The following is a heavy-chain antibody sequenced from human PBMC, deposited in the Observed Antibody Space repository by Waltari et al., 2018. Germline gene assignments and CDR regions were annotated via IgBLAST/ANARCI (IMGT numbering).Heavy chain of an antibody. CDR2: ISYDGSNK. D-gene: IGHD6-19*01. Sequence: QVQLVESGGGVVQPGRSLRLSCAASGFTFSSYGMPWFRQAPGKGLEWVAVISYDGSNKYYADSVKGRFTISRDNSKNTLYLQMNSLRAEDTAVYYCAKGVSGWYDDAFDIWGQGTMVTVSS. V-gene: IGHV3-30*18. CDR3: AKGVSGWYDDAFDI. CDR1: GFTFSSYG. J-gene: IGHJ3*02.